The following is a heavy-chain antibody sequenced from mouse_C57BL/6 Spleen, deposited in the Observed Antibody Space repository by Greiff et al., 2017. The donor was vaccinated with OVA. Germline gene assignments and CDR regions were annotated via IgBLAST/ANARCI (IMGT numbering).Heavy chain of an antibody. V-gene: IGHV1-80*01. J-gene: IGHJ3*01. CDR3: ARGEAAY. Sequence: VQLQQSGAELVKPGASVKISCKASGYAFSRYWMNWVKQRPGKGLEWIGQIYPGDGDTNYNGKFKGKATLTADTSSSTAYMQLSSLTSEDSAVYFCARGEAAYWGQGTLVTVSA. CDR2: IYPGDGDT. CDR1: GYAFSRYW.